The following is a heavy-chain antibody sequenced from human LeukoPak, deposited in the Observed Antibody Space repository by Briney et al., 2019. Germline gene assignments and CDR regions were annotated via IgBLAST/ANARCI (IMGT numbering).Heavy chain of an antibody. CDR3: ARTTEGYCRSTSCYGFYYSYYMDV. CDR2: IYYSGST. J-gene: IGHJ6*03. V-gene: IGHV4-59*01. Sequence: PSETLSLTCTVSGGSISSYYWSWIRQPPGKGLEWIGYIYYSGSTNYNPSLKSRVTISVDTSKNQFSLKLNSVTAADTAVYYCARTTEGYCRSTSCYGFYYSYYMDVWGKGTTVTVSS. CDR1: GGSISSYY. D-gene: IGHD2-2*01.